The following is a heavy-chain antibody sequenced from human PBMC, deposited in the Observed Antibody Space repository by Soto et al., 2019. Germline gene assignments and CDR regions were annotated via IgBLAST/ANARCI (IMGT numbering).Heavy chain of an antibody. CDR2: IYYSGST. CDR1: GGSISTYY. V-gene: IGHV4-59*08. D-gene: IGHD2-21*02. J-gene: IGHJ4*02. Sequence: SETLSLTCIVSGGSISTYYWNWIRQPPGKGLEWIGYIYYSGSTNHNPSLKSRVTMSVDASMNQFSLSLSSVTAADTAIYYCARLQRGDATSVHWGQGILVTVSS. CDR3: ARLQRGDATSVH.